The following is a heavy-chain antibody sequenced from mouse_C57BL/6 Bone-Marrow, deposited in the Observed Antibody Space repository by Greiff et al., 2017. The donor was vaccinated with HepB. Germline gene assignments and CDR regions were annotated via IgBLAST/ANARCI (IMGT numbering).Heavy chain of an antibody. Sequence: EVKLMESGGGLVQPGGSLKLSCAASGFTFSDYYMYWVRQTPEKRLEWVAYISNGGGSTYYPDTVKGRFTISRDNAKNTLYLQMSRLKSEDTAMYYCARQYYYGGTGYYAMDYWGQGTSVTVSS. CDR3: ARQYYYGGTGYYAMDY. D-gene: IGHD1-1*01. CDR2: ISNGGGST. CDR1: GFTFSDYY. J-gene: IGHJ4*01. V-gene: IGHV5-12*01.